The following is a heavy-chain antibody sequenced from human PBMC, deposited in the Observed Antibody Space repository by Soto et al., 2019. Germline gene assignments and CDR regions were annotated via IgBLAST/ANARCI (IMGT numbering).Heavy chain of an antibody. CDR2: FDPEDGET. CDR1: GYTLTELS. CDR3: ATVTSTGDAFDI. V-gene: IGHV1-24*01. J-gene: IGHJ3*02. Sequence: ASVKVSCKVSGYTLTELSMHWVRQAPGKGLEWMGGFDPEDGETIYAQKFQGRVTMTGDTSTDTAYMELSSLRSEDTAVYYCATVTSTGDAFDIWGQGTMVTVSS.